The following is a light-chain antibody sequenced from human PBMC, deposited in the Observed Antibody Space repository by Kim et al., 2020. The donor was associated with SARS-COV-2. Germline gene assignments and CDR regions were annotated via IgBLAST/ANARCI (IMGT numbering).Light chain of an antibody. CDR3: GTWDSSLSVV. J-gene: IGLJ2*01. CDR2: DNN. V-gene: IGLV1-51*01. Sequence: PRRKVTTSGSGSSYNIENNSVSGYQQLPGTAPKPLIYDNNKRPSGIPDRFSGSKSGTSATLGITGLQTGDEADYYCGTWDSSLSVVFGGGTQLTVL. CDR1: SYNIENNS.